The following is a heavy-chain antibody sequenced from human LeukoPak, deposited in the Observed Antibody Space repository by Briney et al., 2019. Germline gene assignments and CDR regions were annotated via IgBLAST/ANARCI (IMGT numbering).Heavy chain of an antibody. V-gene: IGHV4-34*01. CDR3: ARQEQTWFGELWGRYYYYYMDV. CDR2: IYYSGST. J-gene: IGHJ6*03. Sequence: SETLSLTCAVYGGSFSDYYWSWIRQPPGKGLEWIGSIYYSGSTYYNPSLKSRVTISVDTSKNQFSLKLSSVTAADTAVYYCARQEQTWFGELWGRYYYYYMDVWGKGTTVTISS. D-gene: IGHD3-10*01. CDR1: GGSFSDYY.